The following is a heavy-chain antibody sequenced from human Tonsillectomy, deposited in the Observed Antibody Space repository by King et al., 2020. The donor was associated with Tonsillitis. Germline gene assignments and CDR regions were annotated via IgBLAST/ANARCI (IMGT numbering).Heavy chain of an antibody. CDR2: IIPIFGIA. J-gene: IGHJ4*02. CDR1: GGTFSSYA. CDR3: ARATSYYNDSCGYFPCDY. D-gene: IGHD3-22*01. V-gene: IGHV1-69*01. Sequence: VQLVQSGAEVKKPGSSVKVSCKASGGTFSSYAISWVRQAPGQGLEWMGGIIPIFGIANYAQKFQGRGTITADESTSTAYMELSSLRSEDTVVYYCARATSYYNDSCGYFPCDYWGQGTLVTVSS.